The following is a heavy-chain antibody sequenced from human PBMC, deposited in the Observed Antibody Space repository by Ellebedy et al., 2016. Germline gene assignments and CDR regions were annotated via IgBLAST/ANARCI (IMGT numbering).Heavy chain of an antibody. J-gene: IGHJ2*01. Sequence: SETLSLTXAVYGGSFSDYYWSWIRQPPGKGLEWIGEINHSGSTNYNPSLKSRVTISVDKSKNQFSLKLSSVTAADTAVYYCARIYYDILTGYHRWYFDLWGRGTLVTVSS. CDR1: GGSFSDYY. CDR2: INHSGST. V-gene: IGHV4-34*01. D-gene: IGHD3-9*01. CDR3: ARIYYDILTGYHRWYFDL.